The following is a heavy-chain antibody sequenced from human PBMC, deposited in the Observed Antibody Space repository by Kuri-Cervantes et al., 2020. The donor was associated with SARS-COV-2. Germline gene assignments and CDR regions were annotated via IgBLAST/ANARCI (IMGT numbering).Heavy chain of an antibody. CDR2: INHSGST. J-gene: IGHJ3*02. D-gene: IGHD3-9*01. Sequence: SQTLSLTCAVYGGSFSGYYWSWIRQPPGKGLEWIGEINHSGSTNHNPSLKSRVTISVDTSKNQFSLKLSSVTAADTAVYYCARGGFLTGYRGTRGAFDIWGQGTMVTVSS. V-gene: IGHV4-34*01. CDR3: ARGGFLTGYRGTRGAFDI. CDR1: GGSFSGYY.